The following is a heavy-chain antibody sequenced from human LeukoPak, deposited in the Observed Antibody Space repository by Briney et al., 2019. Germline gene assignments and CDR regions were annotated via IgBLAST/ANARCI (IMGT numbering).Heavy chain of an antibody. CDR3: ARDRRWGQQLVGQLDY. D-gene: IGHD6-13*01. CDR2: ISYSGST. CDR1: GGSVSSYY. V-gene: IGHV4-59*02. Sequence: KPSETLSLTCTVSGGSVSSYYWSWIRQPPGKGLEWIGYISYSGSTNYNPSLKSRVTISVDTSKNQFSLKLSSVTAADTAVYYCARDRRWGQQLVGQLDYWGQGTLVTVSS. J-gene: IGHJ4*02.